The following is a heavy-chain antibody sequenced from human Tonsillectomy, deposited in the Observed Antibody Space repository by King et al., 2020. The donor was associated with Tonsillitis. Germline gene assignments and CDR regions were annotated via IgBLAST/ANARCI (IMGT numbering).Heavy chain of an antibody. CDR2: ISGSGGNT. V-gene: IGHV3-23*04. CDR3: AKGISTVTTPDY. J-gene: IGHJ4*02. D-gene: IGHD4-17*01. Sequence: VQLVESGGGLVQPGGSLRLSCAASGFTFSNFAMSWVRQAPGKGLEWVSGISGSGGNTYYTDSVKGRFTISGDNSKNALYLQMNSLRAVDTAVYYCAKGISTVTTPDYWGQGTLVTVSS. CDR1: GFTFSNFA.